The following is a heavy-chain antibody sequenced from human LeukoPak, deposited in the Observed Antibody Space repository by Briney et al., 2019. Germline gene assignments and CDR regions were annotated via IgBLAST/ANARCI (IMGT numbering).Heavy chain of an antibody. D-gene: IGHD1-26*01. J-gene: IGHJ4*02. V-gene: IGHV3-30*18. CDR2: ISYDGSNK. Sequence: GGPLRLSCAASGFTFSSYVMHGLRQAPGRGLEGVEFISYDGSNKYYAYSVKGRFTISRDNSKNTLYLQMNSLRAEDTAVYYCAKSATRSGSSNFDYWGQGTLVTVSS. CDR3: AKSATRSGSSNFDY. CDR1: GFTFSSYV.